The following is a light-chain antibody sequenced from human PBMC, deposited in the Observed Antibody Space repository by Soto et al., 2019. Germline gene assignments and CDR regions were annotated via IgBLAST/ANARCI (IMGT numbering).Light chain of an antibody. J-gene: IGLJ3*02. Sequence: QSVLTQPRSVSGSPGQSVTIPCTGTSSDVGGYNYVSWYQQHPGKAPKLLIYDVSKRPSGVPDRFSGSKSGNTASLTISGLQAEDEADYYCCSYAATYSWVFGGGTKLTVL. CDR3: CSYAATYSWV. CDR2: DVS. CDR1: SSDVGGYNY. V-gene: IGLV2-11*01.